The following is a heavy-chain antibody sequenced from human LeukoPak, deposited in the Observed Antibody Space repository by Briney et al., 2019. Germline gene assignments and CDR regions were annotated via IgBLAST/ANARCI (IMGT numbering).Heavy chain of an antibody. CDR3: ARGVTYYYDSSGYYRPNYFDY. J-gene: IGHJ4*02. Sequence: SETLSLTCAVYGGSFSGYYWSWIRQHPGKGLEWIGYIYYSGSTYYNPSLKSRVTISVDTSKNQFSLRLSSVTAADTAVYYCARGVTYYYDSSGYYRPNYFDYWGQGTLVTVSS. V-gene: IGHV4-31*11. CDR2: IYYSGST. D-gene: IGHD3-22*01. CDR1: GGSFSGYY.